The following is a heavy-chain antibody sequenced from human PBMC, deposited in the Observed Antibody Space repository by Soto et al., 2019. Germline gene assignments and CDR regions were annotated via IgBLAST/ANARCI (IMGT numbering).Heavy chain of an antibody. CDR1: GFTFSSYD. CDR3: ARSGFDY. V-gene: IGHV3-30-3*01. CDR2: ISYDGSNK. J-gene: IGHJ4*02. Sequence: QVQLVESGGGAVQPGRSLRLSCAASGFTFSSYDMHWVRQAPGKGLEWVAVISYDGSNKYYADSVKGRFTISRDNSKDTLYLQMNSLRAEDTAVYYCARSGFDYWGQGTLVTVSS.